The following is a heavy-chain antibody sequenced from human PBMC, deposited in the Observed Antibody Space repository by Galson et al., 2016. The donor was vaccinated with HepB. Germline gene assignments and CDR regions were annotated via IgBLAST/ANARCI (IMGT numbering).Heavy chain of an antibody. J-gene: IGHJ4*02. Sequence: SVKVSCKASGGSFSNYAIGWVRQAPGQGLEWMGVVFPMFGSSNYAPKFQGRVTIAADKSTGTAYLEVTNLKSEDTGIYYCARRQELGFDFWGQGSLVTVSS. CDR3: ARRQELGFDF. CDR2: VFPMFGSS. D-gene: IGHD7-27*01. CDR1: GGSFSNYA. V-gene: IGHV1-69*06.